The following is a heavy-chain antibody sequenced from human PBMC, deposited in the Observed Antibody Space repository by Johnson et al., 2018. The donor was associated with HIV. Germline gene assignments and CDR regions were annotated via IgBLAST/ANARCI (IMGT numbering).Heavy chain of an antibody. CDR1: GFTFSKYA. CDR3: ARKSAFDAFDI. J-gene: IGHJ3*02. CDR2: IGGSAVST. V-gene: IGHV3-23*04. Sequence: VQLVESGGGVVQPGGSLRLSCAASGFTFSKYAMNWVRQAPGKGLEWVSLIGGSAVSTYYADSVRGRFTISRDNSKNTLYLQMNSLRAEDTALYYCARKSAFDAFDIWGQGTMVTVSS.